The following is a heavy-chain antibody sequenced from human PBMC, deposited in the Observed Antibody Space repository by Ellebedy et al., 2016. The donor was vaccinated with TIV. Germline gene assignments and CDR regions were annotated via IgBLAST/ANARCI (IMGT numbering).Heavy chain of an antibody. CDR2: INPSGGST. J-gene: IGHJ6*02. CDR1: GGTFSSYA. V-gene: IGHV1-46*01. D-gene: IGHD2-2*01. CDR3: ARDKLLGYCSSTSCYAGTLFHYGMDV. Sequence: AASVKVSCKASGGTFSSYAISWVRQAPGQGLEWMGIINPSGGSTSYAQKFQGRVTMTRDTSTSTVYMELSSLRSEDTAVYYCARDKLLGYCSSTSCYAGTLFHYGMDVWGQGTTVTVSS.